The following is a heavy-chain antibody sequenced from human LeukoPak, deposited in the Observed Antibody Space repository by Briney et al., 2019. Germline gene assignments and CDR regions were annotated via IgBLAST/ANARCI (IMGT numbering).Heavy chain of an antibody. CDR1: GYSFTSCW. D-gene: IGHD3-22*01. V-gene: IGHV5-51*01. Sequence: GESLKISCKGSGYSFTSCWIGWVRQMPGKGLEWMGIIYPGDSGTRYSPSFQGQVTISADKSISTAYLQWSSLKASDTAMYYCARRAPTYYYDSSGYNFDYWGQGTLVTVSS. CDR2: IYPGDSGT. CDR3: ARRAPTYYYDSSGYNFDY. J-gene: IGHJ4*02.